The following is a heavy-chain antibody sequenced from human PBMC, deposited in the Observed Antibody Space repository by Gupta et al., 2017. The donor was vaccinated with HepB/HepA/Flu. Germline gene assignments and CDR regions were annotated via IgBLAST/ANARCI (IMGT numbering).Heavy chain of an antibody. CDR3: ARGASITGTTFAFDI. J-gene: IGHJ3*02. Sequence: GEINHSGSTNYNPSLKSRVTISVDTSKNQFSLKLSSVTAADTAVYYCARGASITGTTFAFDIWGQGTMVTVSS. V-gene: IGHV4-34*01. CDR2: INHSGST. D-gene: IGHD1-7*01.